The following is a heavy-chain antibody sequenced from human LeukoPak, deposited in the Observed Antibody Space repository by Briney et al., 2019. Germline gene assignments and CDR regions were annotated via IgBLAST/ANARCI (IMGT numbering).Heavy chain of an antibody. CDR1: GGSISNYW. CDR2: VFDSGST. V-gene: IGHV4-59*01. CDR3: ARGYSSSWNYFDY. J-gene: IGHJ4*02. Sequence: SETLSLTCTVSGGSISNYWWSWIRQPPGKGLEWIGYVFDSGSTNYNPSLKSRVTISVDTSKKQFSLKLSSVTAADTAVYYCARGYSSSWNYFDYWGQGTLVTVSS. D-gene: IGHD6-13*01.